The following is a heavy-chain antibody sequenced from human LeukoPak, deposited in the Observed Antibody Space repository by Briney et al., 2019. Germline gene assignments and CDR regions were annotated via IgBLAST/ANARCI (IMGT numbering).Heavy chain of an antibody. Sequence: GESLKISCKGSGYSITSYWIGWVRQMPGKGLEWMGIIYPGDSDTRYSPSFQGQVTISADKSITTAYLQWSSLKASDTAMYYCARHSPGYCSSTSCPFDYWGQGTLVTVSS. CDR1: GYSITSYW. CDR3: ARHSPGYCSSTSCPFDY. V-gene: IGHV5-51*01. CDR2: IYPGDSDT. D-gene: IGHD2-2*01. J-gene: IGHJ4*02.